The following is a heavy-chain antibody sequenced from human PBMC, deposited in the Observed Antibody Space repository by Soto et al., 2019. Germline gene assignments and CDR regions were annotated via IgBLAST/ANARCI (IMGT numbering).Heavy chain of an antibody. CDR2: IVVGSGNT. CDR3: AADAPGITGTTFLGGYGMDV. J-gene: IGHJ6*02. D-gene: IGHD1-7*01. V-gene: IGHV1-58*01. CDR1: GFSLSSSA. Sequence: SVNVSCKASGFSLSSSAVRWVRQARGQRLERIGWIVVGSGNTNYAQKFQERVTITRDMSTSTAYMELSSLRSEDTAVYYCAADAPGITGTTFLGGYGMDVWGQGTTVTVSS.